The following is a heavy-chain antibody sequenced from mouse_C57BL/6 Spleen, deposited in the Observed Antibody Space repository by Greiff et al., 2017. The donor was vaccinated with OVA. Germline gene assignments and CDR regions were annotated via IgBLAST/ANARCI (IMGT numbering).Heavy chain of an antibody. CDR2: ISYDGSN. Sequence: VQLQQSGPGLVKPSQSLSLTCSVTGYSITSGYYWNWIRQFPGNKLEWMGYISYDGSNNYNPSLKNRISITRDTSKNQFFLKLNSVTTEDTATYYCARAGITSPAMDYWGQGTSVTVSS. J-gene: IGHJ4*01. CDR1: GYSITSGYY. D-gene: IGHD1-1*01. V-gene: IGHV3-6*01. CDR3: ARAGITSPAMDY.